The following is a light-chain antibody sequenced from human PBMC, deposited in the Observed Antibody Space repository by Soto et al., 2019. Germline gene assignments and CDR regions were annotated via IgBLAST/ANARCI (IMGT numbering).Light chain of an antibody. V-gene: IGKV3-15*01. CDR1: QSISSS. J-gene: IGKJ5*01. Sequence: RGTMNETKRERVTLSCRVSQSISSSLAWFQQEPGQAPRLLIYGASTTATGIPARFSSSASGTEFTLTVSILHSEEFAIYYCHPYKNRPSNTFGLG. CDR3: HPYKNRPSNT. CDR2: GAS.